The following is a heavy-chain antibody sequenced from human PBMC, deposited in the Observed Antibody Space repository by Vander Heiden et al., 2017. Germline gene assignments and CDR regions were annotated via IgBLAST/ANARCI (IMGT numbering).Heavy chain of an antibody. V-gene: IGHV3-33*01. J-gene: IGHJ4*02. Sequence: QVQLVESGGGVVQPGRSLRLSCAASGFPFSSYGMHWVRQAPGKGLGWVAVIWYDGSNKYYADSVKGRFTISRDNSKNTLYLQMNSLRAEDTAVYYCARESSAYSSSWYLDYWGQGTLVTVSS. CDR1: GFPFSSYG. D-gene: IGHD6-13*01. CDR2: IWYDGSNK. CDR3: ARESSAYSSSWYLDY.